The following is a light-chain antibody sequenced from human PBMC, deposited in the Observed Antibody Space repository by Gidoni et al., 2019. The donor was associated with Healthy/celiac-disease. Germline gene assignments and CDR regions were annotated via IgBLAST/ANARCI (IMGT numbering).Light chain of an antibody. Sequence: DIQMTQSPSSLSASVGDRVTITCRASQGISKYLAWYQQKPGKVPKLLIYAASTLQSGVPSRFSGSGSGTDFTLTISSLQPEDVATYYCQKYNSAPPEFTFGPGTKVDIK. CDR2: AAS. J-gene: IGKJ3*01. CDR3: QKYNSAPPEFT. CDR1: QGISKY. V-gene: IGKV1-27*01.